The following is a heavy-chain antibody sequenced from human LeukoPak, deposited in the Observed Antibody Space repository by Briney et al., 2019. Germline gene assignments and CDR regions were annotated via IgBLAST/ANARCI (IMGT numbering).Heavy chain of an antibody. CDR2: ISGSGGST. CDR3: AKSAYYDSSGFYREYYFDY. J-gene: IGHJ4*02. V-gene: IGHV3-23*01. Sequence: GGSLRLSCAASRFTFSNYAMSWVRQAPGKGLEWVSTISGSGGSTYYADSVKGRFTISRDNSKNTLHLQKNSLRAEDTAVYYCAKSAYYDSSGFYREYYFDYWGQGTLVTVSS. D-gene: IGHD3-22*01. CDR1: RFTFSNYA.